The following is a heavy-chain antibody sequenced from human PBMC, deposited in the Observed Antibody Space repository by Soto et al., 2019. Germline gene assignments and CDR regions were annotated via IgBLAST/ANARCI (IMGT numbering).Heavy chain of an antibody. J-gene: IGHJ4*02. CDR3: ARRLPHFALLLVPFDY. CDR1: GFTFSNHA. D-gene: IGHD3-9*01. V-gene: IGHV3-30*04. Sequence: QVQLVESGGGVVQPGRYLTLFCAASGFTFSNHAIPWVRQAPGKGLEWVAVISNDGSRDYYADSVKGRFTMSRDNSKNTLYLQMNSLRLEDTAVYYCARRLPHFALLLVPFDYWGQGTLVTVSS. CDR2: ISNDGSRD.